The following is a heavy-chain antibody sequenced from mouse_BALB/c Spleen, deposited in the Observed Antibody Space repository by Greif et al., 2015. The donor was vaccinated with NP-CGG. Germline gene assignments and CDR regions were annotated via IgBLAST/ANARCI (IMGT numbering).Heavy chain of an antibody. CDR1: GFTFSDFY. CDR2: SRNKANDYTT. J-gene: IGHJ1*01. CDR3: ARDGNYWYFDV. V-gene: IGHV7-1*02. Sequence: VQLQQSGGGLVQPGGSLRLSCATSGFTFSDFYMEWVRQPPGKRLEWIAASRNKANDYTTEYSASVKGRFIVSRDTSQSILYLQMNALGAEDTAIYYCARDGNYWYFDVWGAGTTVTVSS.